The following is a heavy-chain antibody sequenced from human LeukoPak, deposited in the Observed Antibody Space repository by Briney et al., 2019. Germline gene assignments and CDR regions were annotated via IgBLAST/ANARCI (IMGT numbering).Heavy chain of an antibody. CDR2: IKSKTDGGTT. J-gene: IGHJ5*02. Sequence: PGGSLRLSCEASGFTFSNAWMNWVRQAPGKGLEWVGRIKSKTDGGTTDYAAPVKGRFTISRDDSKNTLYLQMNSLKIEDTAVYYCTTDTAAALFDPWGQGTLVTVSS. D-gene: IGHD6-13*01. CDR3: TTDTAAALFDP. CDR1: GFTFSNAW. V-gene: IGHV3-15*07.